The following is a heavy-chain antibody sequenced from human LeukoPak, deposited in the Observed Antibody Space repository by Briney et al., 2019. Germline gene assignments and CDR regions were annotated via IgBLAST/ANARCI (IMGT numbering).Heavy chain of an antibody. CDR3: ARWTSRYYDSSGYYSGNAFDI. Sequence: ASVKVSCKASGYTFTSYYMHLVRQAPGQGLEWMGIINPSGGSTSYAQKFQGRVTMTRDTSTSTVYMELSSLRSEDTAVYYCARWTSRYYDSSGYYSGNAFDIWGQGTMVTVSS. CDR2: INPSGGST. V-gene: IGHV1-46*01. D-gene: IGHD3-22*01. CDR1: GYTFTSYY. J-gene: IGHJ3*02.